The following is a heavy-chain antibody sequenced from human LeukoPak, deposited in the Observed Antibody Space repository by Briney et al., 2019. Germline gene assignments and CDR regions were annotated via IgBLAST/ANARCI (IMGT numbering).Heavy chain of an antibody. Sequence: GGSLRLSCAASGFTVSGSYMSWVRQAPGKGLEWVSLIYSGGSAYYAASVKGRFTISRDNSKNTLYLQMSSLRPEDTAVYYRAKGYNYAYEYWGQGTLVTVSS. CDR3: AKGYNYAYEY. V-gene: IGHV3-53*01. CDR1: GFTVSGSY. D-gene: IGHD5-18*01. J-gene: IGHJ4*02. CDR2: IYSGGSA.